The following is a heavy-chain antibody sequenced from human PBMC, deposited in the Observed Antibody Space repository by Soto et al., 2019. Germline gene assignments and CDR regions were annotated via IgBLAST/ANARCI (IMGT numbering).Heavy chain of an antibody. D-gene: IGHD5-12*01. J-gene: IGHJ3*01. CDR3: VREGRGSFDF. CDR2: IGGRGNSA. CDR1: GFIFTNYA. Sequence: GGSLRLSCAASGFIFTNYAMNWVRQAPGKGLEWVSVIGGRGNSAYYADSVQGRFTIPRDNSKNTLSLQMSSLTADDTAIYYCVREGRGSFDFWGRGTMVTVSS. V-gene: IGHV3-23*01.